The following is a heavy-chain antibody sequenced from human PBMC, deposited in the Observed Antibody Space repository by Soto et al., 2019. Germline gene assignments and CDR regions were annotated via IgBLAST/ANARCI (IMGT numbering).Heavy chain of an antibody. CDR1: GFTLSRYG. V-gene: IGHV3-30*18. Sequence: GGSLRLSCAASGFTLSRYGMHWVRQAPGKGLEWVAVISYDGNTEYYEDSVKGRFTISRDNSKNTVYLQMSGLRTEDTAVYYCAKPGLVETIMSHFDYWGPGTLVTVSS. CDR2: ISYDGNTE. CDR3: AKPGLVETIMSHFDY. J-gene: IGHJ4*02. D-gene: IGHD5-12*01.